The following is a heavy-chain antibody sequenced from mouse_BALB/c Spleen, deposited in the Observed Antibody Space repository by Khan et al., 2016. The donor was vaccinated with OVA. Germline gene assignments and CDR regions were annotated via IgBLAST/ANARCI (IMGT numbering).Heavy chain of an antibody. V-gene: IGHV1-80*01. CDR3: ARAYGYWYCDV. CDR1: GYAFSSYW. CDR2: IYPGDGDT. D-gene: IGHD1-1*01. J-gene: IGHJ1*01. Sequence: QVQLQQSGAELVRPGSSVKISCKASGYAFSSYWMNWMKQRPGQGLEWIGQIYPGDGDTDDNGQFKGKATLTADKYSSTAYMQLSSLTSEDSAVYFCARAYGYWYCDVWGAGTTVTVSS.